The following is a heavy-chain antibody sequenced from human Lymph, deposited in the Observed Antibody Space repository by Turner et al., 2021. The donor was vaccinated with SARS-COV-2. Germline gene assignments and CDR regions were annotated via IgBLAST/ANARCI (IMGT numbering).Heavy chain of an antibody. Sequence: EVQLLASGGGLVRPGASLRLSCTASGFTFSYYAMGWVGQAPGKGLEWWSTISNSGGTTYYADSVKGRFTISRDNSKNTLYLQRNSLRAEDTAVYYCAKDPNGDVLSAVDYWGQGTLVTFSS. CDR3: AKDPNGDVLSAVDY. J-gene: IGHJ4*02. CDR1: GFTFSYYA. V-gene: IGHV3-23*01. D-gene: IGHD2-8*01. CDR2: ISNSGGTT.